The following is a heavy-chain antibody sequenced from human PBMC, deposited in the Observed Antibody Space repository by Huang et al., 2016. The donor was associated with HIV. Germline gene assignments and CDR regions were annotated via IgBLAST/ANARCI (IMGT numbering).Heavy chain of an antibody. J-gene: IGHJ4*02. Sequence: QVQLVQSGSELNKPGASVKVSCKASGYTFTNYAMNWVRQAPGQGLEGMGWNHTKTWNPTYDEGFTGRFVFSMDTSVSTAYLQIGSVKAEDTAMYYCARGFSGWPNSDYWGQGTLVTVSS. CDR2: NHTKTWNP. D-gene: IGHD6-25*01. CDR1: GYTFTNYA. V-gene: IGHV7-4-1*01. CDR3: ARGFSGWPNSDY.